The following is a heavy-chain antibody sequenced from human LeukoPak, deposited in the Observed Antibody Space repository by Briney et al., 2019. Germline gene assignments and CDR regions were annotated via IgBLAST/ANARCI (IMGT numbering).Heavy chain of an antibody. J-gene: IGHJ4*02. CDR2: ISGSGDNT. CDR1: GFTFSSHG. CDR3: AKVASGSYYNWPFDY. D-gene: IGHD1-26*01. V-gene: IGHV3-23*01. Sequence: PGGSLRLSCAASGFTFSSHGMSWVRQAPGKGLEWVSTISGSGDNTYYADSVKGRFTISRDNSKNTLYLQMNSLRAEDTAVYYCAKVASGSYYNWPFDYWGQGTLVTVSS.